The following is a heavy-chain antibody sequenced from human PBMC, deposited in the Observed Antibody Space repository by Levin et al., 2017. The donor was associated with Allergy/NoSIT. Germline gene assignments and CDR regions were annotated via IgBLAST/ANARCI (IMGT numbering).Heavy chain of an antibody. CDR3: AREGGPPLPTVVTPDDAFDI. V-gene: IGHV1-2*02. Sequence: GESLKISCKASGYTFTGYYMHWVRQAPGQGLEWMGWINPNSGGTNYAQKFQCRVTMTRDTSISTAYMELSRLRSDDTAVYYCAREGGPPLPTVVTPDDAFDIWGQGTMVTVSS. CDR1: GYTFTGYY. CDR2: INPNSGGT. D-gene: IGHD4-23*01. J-gene: IGHJ3*02.